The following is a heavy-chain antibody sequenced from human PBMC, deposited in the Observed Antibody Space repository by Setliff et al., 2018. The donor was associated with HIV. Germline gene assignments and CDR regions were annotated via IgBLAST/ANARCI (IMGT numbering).Heavy chain of an antibody. J-gene: IGHJ6*03. V-gene: IGHV4-39*01. CDR1: GGSFRSSRYY. D-gene: IGHD6-13*01. Sequence: SETLSLTCTVSGGSFRSSRYYWGWIRQPPGKGLEWIGSIYYSGSTYANPSLKSRVTISVDTSKNQFSLNLSSVTAADTAVYYCVGSTIAAAVYYYYYYMDVWGKGTTVTVS. CDR2: IYYSGST. CDR3: VGSTIAAAVYYYYYYMDV.